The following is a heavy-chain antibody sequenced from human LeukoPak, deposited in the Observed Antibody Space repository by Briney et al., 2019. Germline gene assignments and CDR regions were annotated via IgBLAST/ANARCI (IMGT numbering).Heavy chain of an antibody. CDR3: ARRMKLAAKGDAFDI. D-gene: IGHD2-15*01. CDR1: GDSINSDY. J-gene: IGHJ3*02. CDR2: IYYSGST. Sequence: SETLFLTCTVSGDSINSDYWNWIRQPPGKGREWIGFIYYSGSTNYNPPLKSRVPISVDASRKHLSLKLNSVTAGDTAVYYCARRMKLAAKGDAFDIWGPGTMVTVSS. V-gene: IGHV4-59*08.